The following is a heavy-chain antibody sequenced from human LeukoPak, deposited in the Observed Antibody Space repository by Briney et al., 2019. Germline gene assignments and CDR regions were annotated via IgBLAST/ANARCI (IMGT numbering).Heavy chain of an antibody. J-gene: IGHJ4*02. CDR2: IKQDGAEK. Sequence: GGSLRLSGAASGLRFGDYWMTWARHIPGKGLEWVANIKQDGAEKHYAESVEGRFIISRDNAKNSLYLEMDSLKVEDTAVYYCARVGAWDLQRVFEYWGQGTLVTVSS. CDR3: ARVGAWDLQRVFEY. V-gene: IGHV3-7*01. D-gene: IGHD1-26*01. CDR1: GLRFGDYW.